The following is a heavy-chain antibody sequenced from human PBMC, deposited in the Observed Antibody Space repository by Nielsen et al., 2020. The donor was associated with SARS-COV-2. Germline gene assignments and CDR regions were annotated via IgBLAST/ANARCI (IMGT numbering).Heavy chain of an antibody. Sequence: GESLKISCAASGFTFSSFGMYWVRQAPGKGLEWVAVISFDGSNTYYADSVKGRFTISRDNFKNTLYLQMNSLRTEDTAVYYCAKSNVVRGIIGYYFVYWGRGTAVNVSS. V-gene: IGHV3-30*18. D-gene: IGHD3-10*01. CDR1: GFTFSSFG. CDR2: ISFDGSNT. CDR3: AKSNVVRGIIGYYFVY. J-gene: IGHJ4*02.